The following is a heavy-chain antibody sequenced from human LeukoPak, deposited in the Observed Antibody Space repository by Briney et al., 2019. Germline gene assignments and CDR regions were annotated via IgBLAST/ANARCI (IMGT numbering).Heavy chain of an antibody. J-gene: IGHJ4*02. Sequence: ASVKVSCKASGYTFTSYYIHWVRQAPGQGLEWMGIINPGGGSPTYAQKFQSRVTMTRDTSTSTLYMELSSLRFEDTAVYYCARAPSRGDYWGQGTLVTVSS. CDR1: GYTFTSYY. V-gene: IGHV1-46*01. CDR2: INPGGGSP. CDR3: ARAPSRGDY.